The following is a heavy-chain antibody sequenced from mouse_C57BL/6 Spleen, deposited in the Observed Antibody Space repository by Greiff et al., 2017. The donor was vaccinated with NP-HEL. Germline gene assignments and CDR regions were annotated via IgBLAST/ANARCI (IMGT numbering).Heavy chain of an antibody. CDR1: GYTFTSSW. Sequence: QVQLQQPGAELVMPGASVKLSCKASGYTFTSSWMHWVKQRPGQGLEWIGEIDPSDSYTNYNQKFKGTSTLTADKSSSQAYMQLSSLTSEDAAVYDCARCLRGFWFADWGKGTLVTVSA. J-gene: IGHJ3*01. V-gene: IGHV1-69*01. D-gene: IGHD1-1*01. CDR2: IDPSDSYT. CDR3: ARCLRGFWFAD.